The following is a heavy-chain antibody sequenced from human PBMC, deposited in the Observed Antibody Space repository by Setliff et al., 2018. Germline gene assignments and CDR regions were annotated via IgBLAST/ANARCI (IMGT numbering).Heavy chain of an antibody. D-gene: IGHD6-25*01. CDR1: GFTLRNSG. CDR3: VPGRGS. Sequence: PGGSLRLSCAASGFTLRNSGMHWVRQAPGRGLEWVTFISYDGFKIYYAESVKGRFTISRDNAKNTLYLHMDNLRAEDTAVFYCVPGRGSWGQGALVTVSS. J-gene: IGHJ5*02. CDR2: ISYDGFKI. V-gene: IGHV3-30*03.